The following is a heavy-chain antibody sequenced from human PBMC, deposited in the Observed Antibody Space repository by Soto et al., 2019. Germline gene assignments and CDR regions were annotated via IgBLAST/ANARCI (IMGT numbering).Heavy chain of an antibody. J-gene: IGHJ3*02. Sequence: GASVKVSCKASGGTFSSYTISWVRQAPGQGLEWMGRIIPILGIANYAQKFQGRVTITADKSTSTAYMELSSLRSEDTAVYYCARDPSLVRRVLINHAALDIWGQGTMVTVSS. CDR3: ARDPSLVRRVLINHAALDI. V-gene: IGHV1-69*04. CDR2: IIPILGIA. CDR1: GGTFSSYT. D-gene: IGHD3-10*01.